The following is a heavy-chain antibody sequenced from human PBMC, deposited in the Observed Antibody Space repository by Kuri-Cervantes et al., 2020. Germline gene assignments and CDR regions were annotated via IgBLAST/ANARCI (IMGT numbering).Heavy chain of an antibody. CDR2: TRNRANSYTR. D-gene: IGHD4-17*01. V-gene: IGHV3-72*01. Sequence: WETLRLSCAASGFAFSNHYMDWVPQAPGKGLELVGRTRNRANSYTREYAASVKGRFNISRDDSTNSLFLQMNSLKTEDTAVYYCTRNSGDYRYFDDWGQGTLVTVSS. CDR1: GFAFSNHY. J-gene: IGHJ4*02. CDR3: TRNSGDYRYFDD.